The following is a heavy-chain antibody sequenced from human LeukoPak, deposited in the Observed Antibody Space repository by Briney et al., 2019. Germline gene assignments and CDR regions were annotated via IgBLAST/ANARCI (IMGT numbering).Heavy chain of an antibody. CDR1: GYTFTSYY. Sequence: ASVKVSCKASGYTFTSYYMHWVRQAPGQGLEWMGIINPSGGSTSYAQKFQGRVTMTRDMSTSTVYMELSSLRSEDTAVYYCARGLLGYCSSTSCYRRAYFDYWGQGTLVTVSS. D-gene: IGHD2-2*01. V-gene: IGHV1-46*01. CDR2: INPSGGST. J-gene: IGHJ4*02. CDR3: ARGLLGYCSSTSCYRRAYFDY.